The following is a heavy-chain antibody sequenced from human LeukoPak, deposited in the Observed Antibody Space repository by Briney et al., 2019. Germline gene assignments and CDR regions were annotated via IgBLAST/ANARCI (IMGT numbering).Heavy chain of an antibody. D-gene: IGHD5-12*01. V-gene: IGHV3-21*01. Sequence: SGGSLRLSCAASGFTFSSYSMNWVRQAPGKGLEWVSSISSSSSYIYYADSVKGRFTISRDNAKNSLYLQMNSLRAEDTAVYYCARDFAYGGYVFDYWGQGTLVTVSS. CDR3: ARDFAYGGYVFDY. CDR2: ISSSSSYI. CDR1: GFTFSSYS. J-gene: IGHJ4*02.